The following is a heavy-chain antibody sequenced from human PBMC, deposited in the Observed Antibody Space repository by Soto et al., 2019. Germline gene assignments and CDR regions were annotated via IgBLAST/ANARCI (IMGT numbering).Heavy chain of an antibody. CDR3: ARHLYSSSWYHGDAFDI. J-gene: IGHJ3*02. Sequence: QVQLQESGPGLVKPSETLSLTCTVSGGSISSYYWSWIRQPPGKGLEWIGYIYYSGSTNYNPSLKCRVTISVDTSKNLFSLKLSSVTAADTAVYYCARHLYSSSWYHGDAFDIWGQGTMVTGSS. D-gene: IGHD6-13*01. V-gene: IGHV4-59*08. CDR2: IYYSGST. CDR1: GGSISSYY.